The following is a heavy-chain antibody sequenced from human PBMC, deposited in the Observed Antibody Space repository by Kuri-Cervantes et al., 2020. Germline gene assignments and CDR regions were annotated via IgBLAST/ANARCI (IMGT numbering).Heavy chain of an antibody. V-gene: IGHV4-59*01. D-gene: IGHD4-17*01. CDR2: IYYSGST. Sequence: GFTFSYYWSWIRQPPGKGLEWIGYIYYSGSTNYNPSLKSRVTISVDTSKNQFSLKLSSVTAADTAVYYCAREKTYGDYPLGAFDIWGQGTMVTVSS. CDR3: AREKTYGDYPLGAFDI. CDR1: GFTFSYY. J-gene: IGHJ3*02.